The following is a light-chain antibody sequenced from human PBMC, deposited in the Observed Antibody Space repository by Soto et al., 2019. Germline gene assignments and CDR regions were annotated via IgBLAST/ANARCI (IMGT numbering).Light chain of an antibody. V-gene: IGKV3-15*01. Sequence: EIVMTQSPATLSVSPGERATLSCRASQSVSSNLAWYQQRPGQAPRLLIYGASTRATGVPARFSGSGSGTEFTLTISSLPSEDFAVYHCQQYNNWPPYTFGQGTQLEIK. CDR2: GAS. CDR1: QSVSSN. J-gene: IGKJ2*01. CDR3: QQYNNWPPYT.